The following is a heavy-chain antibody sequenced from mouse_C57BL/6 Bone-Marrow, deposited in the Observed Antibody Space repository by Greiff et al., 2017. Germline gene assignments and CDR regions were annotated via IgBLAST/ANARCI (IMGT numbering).Heavy chain of an antibody. Sequence: QVHVKQSGAELAQPGASVKLSCKASGYTFTSYWMHWVKQRPGQGLEWIGYINPSSGYTKYNQKFKDKATLTADKSSSTAYMQLSSLTYEDSAVYYCARSKGMVTTRGYAMDYWGQGTSVTVSS. J-gene: IGHJ4*01. CDR2: INPSSGYT. CDR1: GYTFTSYW. D-gene: IGHD2-2*01. V-gene: IGHV1-7*01. CDR3: ARSKGMVTTRGYAMDY.